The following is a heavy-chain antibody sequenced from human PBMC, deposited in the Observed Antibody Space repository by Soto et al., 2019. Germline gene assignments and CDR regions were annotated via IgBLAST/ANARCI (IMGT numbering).Heavy chain of an antibody. Sequence: QVQLVQSGAEVKKPGASVKVSCKASGYTFSSYGISWVRQAPGQGLEWMGRISAYNGNTNYAQKLQGRVTMTTDTSTSTAYMELRSLRSDDTAVYYCASSYCGGDCSVLYYYYGMDVWGQGTTVTVSS. J-gene: IGHJ6*02. CDR1: GYTFSSYG. V-gene: IGHV1-18*01. CDR2: ISAYNGNT. D-gene: IGHD2-21*02. CDR3: ASSYCGGDCSVLYYYYGMDV.